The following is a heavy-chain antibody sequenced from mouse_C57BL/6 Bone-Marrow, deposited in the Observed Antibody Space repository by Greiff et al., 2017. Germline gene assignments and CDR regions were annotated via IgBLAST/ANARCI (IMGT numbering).Heavy chain of an antibody. CDR2: IYPGGGYT. CDR3: ARTSHDGYYGYYFDY. V-gene: IGHV1-63*01. J-gene: IGHJ2*01. D-gene: IGHD2-3*01. CDR1: RYTFTNYW. Sequence: QVQLQQSGAELVRPGTSVKMSCKASRYTFTNYWIGWAKQRPGHGLEWIGDIYPGGGYTNYNEKFKGKATLTADKSSSTAYMQFSSLTSEDSAIYYCARTSHDGYYGYYFDYWGQGTTLTVSS.